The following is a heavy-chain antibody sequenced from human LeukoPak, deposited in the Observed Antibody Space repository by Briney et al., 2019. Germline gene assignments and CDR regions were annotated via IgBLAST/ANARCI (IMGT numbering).Heavy chain of an antibody. D-gene: IGHD6-19*01. CDR2: IYHSGST. Sequence: PSETLSLTCTVSGGSISSGGYYWSWIRQPPGKGLEWIGYIYHSGSTYYNPSLKSRVTISVDRSKNQFSLKLSSVTAADTAVYYCARVQGSSIAVATEDYFDYWGQGTLVTVSS. CDR1: GGSISSGGYY. V-gene: IGHV4-30-2*01. CDR3: ARVQGSSIAVATEDYFDY. J-gene: IGHJ4*02.